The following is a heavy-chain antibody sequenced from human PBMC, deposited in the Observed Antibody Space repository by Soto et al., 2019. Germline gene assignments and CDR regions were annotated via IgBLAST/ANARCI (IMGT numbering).Heavy chain of an antibody. D-gene: IGHD6-19*01. Sequence: QLQLQESGSGLVKPSQTLSLTCAVSGGSISSGGYSWSWIRQPPGKGLEWIGYIYHSGSTYYNPSLKSRVTIPVASSKNHLSLKLSSVTAADTAGYYCARAGGLGAVAVDYWGQGTLVTVSS. J-gene: IGHJ4*02. CDR2: IYHSGST. V-gene: IGHV4-30-2*01. CDR3: ARAGGLGAVAVDY. CDR1: GGSISSGGYS.